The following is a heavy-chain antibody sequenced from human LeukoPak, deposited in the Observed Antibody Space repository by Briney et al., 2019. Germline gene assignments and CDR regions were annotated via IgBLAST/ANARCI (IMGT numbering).Heavy chain of an antibody. CDR1: GFTFSSYA. CDR2: ISGSGGST. J-gene: IGHJ6*03. CDR3: ARNFYYYYYMDV. V-gene: IGHV3-23*01. Sequence: GGSLRLSCAASGFTFSSYAMSWVRQAPGKGLEWVSAISGSGGSTYYADSVKGRFTISRDNAKNSLYLQMNSLRAEDTAVYYCARNFYYYYYMDVWGKGTTVTVSS.